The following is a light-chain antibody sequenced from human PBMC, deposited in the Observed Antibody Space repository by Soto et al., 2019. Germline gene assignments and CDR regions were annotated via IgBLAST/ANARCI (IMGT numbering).Light chain of an antibody. CDR2: AAS. CDR3: QQLNSYPPEIT. V-gene: IGKV1-9*01. Sequence: DIQLTQSPSFLSASVGDRVTITCRASQGISSYLAWYQQKPGKAPKLLIYAASTLQSGVPSRFSGSGSGTEFTLTISSLQPEDIATYYCQQLNSYPPEITFGQGTRLETK. CDR1: QGISSY. J-gene: IGKJ5*01.